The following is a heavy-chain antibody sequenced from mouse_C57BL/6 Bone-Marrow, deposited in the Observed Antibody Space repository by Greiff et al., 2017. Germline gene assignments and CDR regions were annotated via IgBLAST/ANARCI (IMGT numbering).Heavy chain of an antibody. Sequence: EVQLVESGGGLVKPGGSLKLSCAASGFTFSSYAMSWVRQTPEKRLEWVATLSDGGSYTYYPDNVKGRFLISRANAKNNLYLQMSHLKYEDTAMYCCARAYYSNFSFDYWGQGTTLTVSS. CDR3: ARAYYSNFSFDY. CDR1: GFTFSSYA. CDR2: LSDGGSYT. D-gene: IGHD2-5*01. J-gene: IGHJ2*01. V-gene: IGHV5-4*01.